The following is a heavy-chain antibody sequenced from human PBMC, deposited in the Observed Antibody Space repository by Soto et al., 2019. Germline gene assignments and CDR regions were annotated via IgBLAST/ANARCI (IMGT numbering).Heavy chain of an antibody. J-gene: IGHJ4*02. D-gene: IGHD3-9*01. CDR1: GFTVSSSY. V-gene: IGHV3-66*01. CDR2: IYTGGKT. Sequence: GGSLRLSCAASGFTVSSSYMNWVRQAPGKGLEWISVIYTGGKTYYADSVKGRFTISRDNSKNTVYLQMNGLRAEDTAVYYCARDQSRNWFFDYWGQGTLVTVSS. CDR3: ARDQSRNWFFDY.